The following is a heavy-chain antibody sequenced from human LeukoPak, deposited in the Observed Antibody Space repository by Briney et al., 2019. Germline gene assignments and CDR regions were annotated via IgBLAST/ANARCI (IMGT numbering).Heavy chain of an antibody. CDR2: INPNSGST. D-gene: IGHD3-10*01. V-gene: IGHV1-2*02. CDR3: ARVYGSGKVQYFQH. J-gene: IGHJ1*01. CDR1: GYTFTGYY. Sequence: ASVHDTCKASGYTFTGYYMHWVRQATGQGLAWMGCINPNSGSTNYAQKVQGRVTMTRDTSISTAYMELSRLRSDDTAVYYCARVYGSGKVQYFQHWGQGTLVTVSS.